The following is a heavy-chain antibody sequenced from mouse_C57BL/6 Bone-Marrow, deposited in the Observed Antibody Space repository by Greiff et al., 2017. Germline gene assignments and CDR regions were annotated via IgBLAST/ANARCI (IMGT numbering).Heavy chain of an antibody. CDR2: INPYNGGT. V-gene: IGHV1-19*01. CDR3: ARSKWDDRFAD. J-gene: IGHJ3*01. D-gene: IGHD4-1*01. Sequence: VQLHQSGPVLVKPGASVKMSCKASGYTFTDYYMNWVKQSHGKSLEWIGVINPYNGGTSYNQKFKGKATLTVDKSSSTAYMELNSLTSEYSAVYDGARSKWDDRFADWGQGTLVTVSA. CDR1: GYTFTDYY.